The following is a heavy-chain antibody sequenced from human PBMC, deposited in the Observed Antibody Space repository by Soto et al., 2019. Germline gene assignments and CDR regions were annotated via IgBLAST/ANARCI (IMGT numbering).Heavy chain of an antibody. V-gene: IGHV3-48*03. CDR3: ARDRWLGYDSSGYFPTYDAFDI. D-gene: IGHD3-22*01. CDR2: ISSSGSTI. CDR1: GFTFSSYE. Sequence: PVGSLRLSCAASGFTFSSYEMNWVRQAPGKGLEWVSYISSSGSTIYYADSVKGRFTISRDNAKNSLYLQMNSLRAEDTAVYYCARDRWLGYDSSGYFPTYDAFDIWGQGTMVTVSS. J-gene: IGHJ3*02.